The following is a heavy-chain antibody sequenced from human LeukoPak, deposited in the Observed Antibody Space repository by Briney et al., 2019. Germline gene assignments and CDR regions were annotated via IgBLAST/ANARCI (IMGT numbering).Heavy chain of an antibody. CDR1: GFTFSSNW. J-gene: IGHJ4*02. CDR2: INPSGSFT. CDR3: ARDMIRGVVNN. D-gene: IGHD3-10*01. V-gene: IGHV3-74*01. Sequence: GGSLRLSCAASGFTFSSNWMHWVRHVPGKGLVWVSLINPSGSFTTYADSVKGRFTISRDNAKNRLYMQMNSLRVEDTAVYYCARDMIRGVVNNWGQGALVTVSS.